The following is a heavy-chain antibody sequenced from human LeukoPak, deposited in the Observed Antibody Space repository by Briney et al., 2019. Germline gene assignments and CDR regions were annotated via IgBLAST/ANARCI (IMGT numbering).Heavy chain of an antibody. D-gene: IGHD3-22*01. CDR3: ARGADYYDSSGYYQYYFDY. V-gene: IGHV4-59*01. CDR2: IYISGNT. Sequence: SETLSLTCTVSGGPISSYYWNWIRQPPGKGLEWIGYIYISGNTNYNPSLKSGVTISVDTSKNQFSLKLSFVTAADTAVYHCARGADYYDSSGYYQYYFDYWGQGTLVTVAS. J-gene: IGHJ4*02. CDR1: GGPISSYY.